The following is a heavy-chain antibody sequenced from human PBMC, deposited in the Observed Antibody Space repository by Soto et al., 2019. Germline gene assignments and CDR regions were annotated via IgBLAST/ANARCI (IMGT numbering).Heavy chain of an antibody. V-gene: IGHV3-30*18. Sequence: QVQLVESGGGVVQPGRSLRLSCAASGSTFSSYGMHWVRQAPGKGLEWVAVISYDGSNKYYADSVKGRFTISRDNSKNTLYLQMNSLRAEDTAVYYCAKDGDGYSSGWWDYWGQGTLVTVSS. CDR2: ISYDGSNK. J-gene: IGHJ4*02. CDR1: GSTFSSYG. CDR3: AKDGDGYSSGWWDY. D-gene: IGHD6-19*01.